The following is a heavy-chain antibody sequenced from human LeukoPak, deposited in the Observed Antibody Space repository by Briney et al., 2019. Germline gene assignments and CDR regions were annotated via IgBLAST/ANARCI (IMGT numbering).Heavy chain of an antibody. V-gene: IGHV3-74*01. D-gene: IGHD3-22*01. CDR2: INHDGSST. Sequence: GGSLRLSCATSGFTFTTFWMHWVRQAPGKGLVWVSRINHDGSSTNYADSVKGRFTISRDNAKNTVYLQMKSLRSEDTAVYYCVRDWGYDSSGYWQKYFDTWGQGTLVTVSS. J-gene: IGHJ4*02. CDR3: VRDWGYDSSGYWQKYFDT. CDR1: GFTFTTFW.